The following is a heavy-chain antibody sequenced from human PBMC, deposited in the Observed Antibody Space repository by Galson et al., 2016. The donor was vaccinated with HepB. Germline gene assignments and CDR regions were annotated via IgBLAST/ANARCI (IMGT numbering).Heavy chain of an antibody. CDR3: SKLPRPWGSGHDYDNRFDS. D-gene: IGHD5-12*01. V-gene: IGHV1-69*08. Sequence: SVKVSCKASGGSFTRYTINWVRQAPGQGLEWMGRIIPVLGTANYAQRFQGRVSINVDKSTTTAYMELRGLRSDDTAVYYWSKLPRPWGSGHDYDNRFDSWGQGTLVTVAS. J-gene: IGHJ5*01. CDR2: IIPVLGTA. CDR1: GGSFTRYT.